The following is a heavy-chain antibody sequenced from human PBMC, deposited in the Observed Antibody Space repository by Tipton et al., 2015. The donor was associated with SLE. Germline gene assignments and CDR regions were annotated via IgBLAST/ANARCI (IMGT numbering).Heavy chain of an antibody. Sequence: TLSLTCAVYGGSFSGYYWSWIRQPPGKGLEWIGSIYYTGTTSYNPSLKSRVTISVDTSKNQFSLKLSSVTAADTAVYYCARHDGQWDAFDIWGQGTVVTVSS. CDR2: IYYTGTT. D-gene: IGHD2-8*01. CDR3: ARHDGQWDAFDI. J-gene: IGHJ3*02. V-gene: IGHV4-59*08. CDR1: GGSFSGYY.